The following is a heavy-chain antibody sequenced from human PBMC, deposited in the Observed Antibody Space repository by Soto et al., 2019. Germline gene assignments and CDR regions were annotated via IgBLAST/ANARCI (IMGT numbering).Heavy chain of an antibody. CDR1: GFTFCSYA. Sequence: PGGSLRLSCAASGFTFCSYAMHWVRQAPGKGLEWVAVISYDGSNKYYADSVKGRFTISRDNSKNTLYLQMNSLRAEDTAVYYCASTGSDFDYWGQGTLVTVSS. CDR2: ISYDGSNK. V-gene: IGHV3-30-3*01. J-gene: IGHJ4*02. CDR3: ASTGSDFDY. D-gene: IGHD7-27*01.